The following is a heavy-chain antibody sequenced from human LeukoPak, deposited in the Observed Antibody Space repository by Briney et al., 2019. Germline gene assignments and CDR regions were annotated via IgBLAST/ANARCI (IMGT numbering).Heavy chain of an antibody. CDR3: ARFSGDYGAYFDY. CDR2: MNPNSGKT. CDR1: GYTFTTYD. D-gene: IGHD4-17*01. V-gene: IGHV1-8*01. J-gene: IGHJ4*02. Sequence: ASVTVSCTSSGYTFTTYDINWVRQAPAQGLAWMGWMNPNSGKTGYPQNFQGRVTMTRNTSINTAYMELSSLRSEDTAVYYCARFSGDYGAYFDYWGQGTLVTVSS.